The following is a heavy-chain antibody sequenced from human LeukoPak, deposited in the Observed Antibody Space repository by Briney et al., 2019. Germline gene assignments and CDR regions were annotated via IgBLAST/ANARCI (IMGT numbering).Heavy chain of an antibody. CDR1: GFTFSSYA. D-gene: IGHD2-8*01. Sequence: PGGSLRLSCAASGFTFSSYAMHWVRQAPGKGLEWVAVISYDGSNKYYADSVKGRFTISRDNSKNTLYLQMNSLRAEDTAVYYCARELLPYCTNGVCYVFDYWGQGTLVTVSS. J-gene: IGHJ4*02. V-gene: IGHV3-30-3*01. CDR2: ISYDGSNK. CDR3: ARELLPYCTNGVCYVFDY.